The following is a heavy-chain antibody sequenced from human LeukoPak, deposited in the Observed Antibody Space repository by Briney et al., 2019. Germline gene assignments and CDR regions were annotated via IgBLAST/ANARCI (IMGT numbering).Heavy chain of an antibody. CDR2: IIPILGIA. CDR1: GGTFSSYA. Sequence: SVKVSCKASGGTFSSYATSWVRQAPGQGLEWMGRIIPILGIANYAQKFQGRVTITADKSTSTAYMELSSLRSEDTAVYYCAREGYSSGSLSYLDYWGQGTLVTVSS. V-gene: IGHV1-69*04. D-gene: IGHD6-19*01. J-gene: IGHJ4*02. CDR3: AREGYSSGSLSYLDY.